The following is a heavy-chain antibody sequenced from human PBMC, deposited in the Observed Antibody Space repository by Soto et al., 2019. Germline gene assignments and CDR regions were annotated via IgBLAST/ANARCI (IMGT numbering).Heavy chain of an antibody. J-gene: IGHJ3*02. D-gene: IGHD3-3*01. CDR3: ASRGGLRFLEWLPPDI. CDR2: IIPIFGTA. Sequence: SVKVSCKASGGTFSSYAISWVRQAPGQGLEWMGGIIPIFGTANYAQKFQGRVTITADESTSTAYMELSSLRSEDTAVYYCASRGGLRFLEWLPPDIWGQGTMVTVSS. V-gene: IGHV1-69*13. CDR1: GGTFSSYA.